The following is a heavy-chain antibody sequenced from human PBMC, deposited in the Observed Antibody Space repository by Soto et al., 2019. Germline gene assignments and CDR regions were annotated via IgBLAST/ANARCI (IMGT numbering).Heavy chain of an antibody. J-gene: IGHJ6*02. Sequence: GASVKVSCKASGYTFTSYGISWVRQAPGQGLEWMGWISAYNGNTNYAQKLQGRVTMTTDTSTSTAYMELRSLRSDDTAVYHCARRYCSGGSCWVGYYYYGMDVWGQGTTVTVSS. CDR3: ARRYCSGGSCWVGYYYYGMDV. V-gene: IGHV1-18*01. CDR2: ISAYNGNT. D-gene: IGHD2-15*01. CDR1: GYTFTSYG.